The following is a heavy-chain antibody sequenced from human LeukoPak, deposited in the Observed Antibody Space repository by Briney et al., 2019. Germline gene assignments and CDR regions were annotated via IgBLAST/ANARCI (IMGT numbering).Heavy chain of an antibody. Sequence: PGRSLRLSCAASGFTFSSYGMHWVRQAPGKGLEWVAVIPYDGSNKYYADSVKGRFTISRDNSKNTLYLQLNSLRAEDTAVYYCAKDGGDYGNYWGQGTLVTVSS. D-gene: IGHD4-17*01. CDR2: IPYDGSNK. J-gene: IGHJ4*02. V-gene: IGHV3-30*18. CDR1: GFTFSSYG. CDR3: AKDGGDYGNY.